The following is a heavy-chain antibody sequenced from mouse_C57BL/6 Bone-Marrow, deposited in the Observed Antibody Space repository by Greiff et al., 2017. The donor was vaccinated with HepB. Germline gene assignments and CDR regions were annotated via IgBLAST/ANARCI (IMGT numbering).Heavy chain of an antibody. CDR2: SRNKANDYTT. V-gene: IGHV7-1*01. J-gene: IGHJ4*01. Sequence: EVKLVESGGGLVQPGRSLRLSCATSGFTFSDFYMEWVRQAPGKGLEWIAASRNKANDYTTEYSASVKGRFIVSRDTSQSILYLQMNALRAEDTAIYYYARDAWSNSYAMDYWGQGTSVTVSS. D-gene: IGHD2-5*01. CDR3: ARDAWSNSYAMDY. CDR1: GFTFSDFY.